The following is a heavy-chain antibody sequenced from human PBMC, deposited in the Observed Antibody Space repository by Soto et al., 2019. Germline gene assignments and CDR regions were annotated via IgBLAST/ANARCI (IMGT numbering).Heavy chain of an antibody. V-gene: IGHV3-33*01. CDR2: IWYDGSNK. CDR1: GFTFSSYG. Sequence: QVQLVESGGGVVQPGRSLRLSCAASGFTFSSYGMHWVRQAPGKGLEWVAVIWYDGSNKYYADSVKGRFTISRDNSKNMLXLXTNSLRAEDTAVYYCAREGYCSSTSCYADYYYGMDVWGQGTTVTVSS. CDR3: AREGYCSSTSCYADYYYGMDV. D-gene: IGHD2-2*01. J-gene: IGHJ6*02.